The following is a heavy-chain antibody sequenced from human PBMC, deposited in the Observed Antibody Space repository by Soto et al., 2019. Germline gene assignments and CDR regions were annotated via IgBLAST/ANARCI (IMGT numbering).Heavy chain of an antibody. Sequence: GGSMXLSCAASGFTFEDYAMRWVRQAPGKGLEWVSGISWNSGSIGYADSVKGRFTISRDNAKNSLYLQMNSLRAEDTALYYCAKDRLRLEEGFDYWGQGTLVTVSS. CDR2: ISWNSGSI. CDR1: GFTFEDYA. V-gene: IGHV3-9*01. J-gene: IGHJ4*02. CDR3: AKDRLRLEEGFDY. D-gene: IGHD5-12*01.